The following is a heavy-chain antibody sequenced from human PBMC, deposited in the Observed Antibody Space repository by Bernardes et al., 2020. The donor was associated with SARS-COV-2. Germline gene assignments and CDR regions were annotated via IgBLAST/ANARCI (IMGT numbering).Heavy chain of an antibody. V-gene: IGHV3-72*01. CDR3: AREVPKYRDSDGYAHYYYAMDV. Sequence: GGSLRLSCAACGFTFSDHYMDWVRQAPGKGLEWLGRIRNKGTNYSTKYAASVEGRFTISRDDSRDSLYLQMNSLTTEDTAVYYCAREVPKYRDSDGYAHYYYAMDVWGQGTTVTVSS. CDR1: GFTFSDHY. D-gene: IGHD3-22*01. CDR2: IRNKGTNYST. J-gene: IGHJ6*02.